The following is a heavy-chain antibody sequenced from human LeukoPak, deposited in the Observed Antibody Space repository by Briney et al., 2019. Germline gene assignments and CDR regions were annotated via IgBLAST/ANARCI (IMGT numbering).Heavy chain of an antibody. CDR1: GYTFTGYY. CDR3: ARDRKMGTTNSFDY. Sequence: ASVKVSCEASGYTFTGYYMHWVRQAPGQGLEWMGWINPNSGGTNYAQKFQDRVTMTRDTSISTAYMELSRLRSDDTAVYYCARDRKMGTTNSFDYWGQGTLVTVSS. CDR2: INPNSGGT. V-gene: IGHV1-2*02. D-gene: IGHD1-26*01. J-gene: IGHJ4*02.